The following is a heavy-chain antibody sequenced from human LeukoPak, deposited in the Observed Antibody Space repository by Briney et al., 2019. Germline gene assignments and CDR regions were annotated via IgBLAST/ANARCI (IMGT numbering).Heavy chain of an antibody. CDR2: IKQGGSEK. Sequence: PGGSLRLSCVDSEFSFSSYWMSWVRQAPGKGLEWVAKIKQGGSEKYYMDSVKGRFTISRDNSKNTLSLQMNSLRVEDTAIYYCAKDIQLSTWGLGTRVTVSS. J-gene: IGHJ3*01. D-gene: IGHD5-24*01. CDR1: EFSFSSYW. CDR3: AKDIQLST. V-gene: IGHV3-7*04.